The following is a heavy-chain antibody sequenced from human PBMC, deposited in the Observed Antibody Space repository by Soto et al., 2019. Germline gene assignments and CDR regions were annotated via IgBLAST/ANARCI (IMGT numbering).Heavy chain of an antibody. J-gene: IGHJ3*02. D-gene: IGHD3-3*01. Sequence: SETMSLTCTVYGGTFCGYYWSWIRQPPGKGLEWNGEINHSGSTNYNPSLKSRVTISVDTSKNQFSLKLSSVTAADTAVYYCARVYYDFWSGYSPGAFDIWGQGTMVTVSS. CDR2: INHSGST. CDR3: ARVYYDFWSGYSPGAFDI. CDR1: GGTFCGYY. V-gene: IGHV4-34*01.